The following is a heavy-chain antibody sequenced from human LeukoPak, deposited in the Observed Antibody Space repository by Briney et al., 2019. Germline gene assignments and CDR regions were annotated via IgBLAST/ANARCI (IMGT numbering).Heavy chain of an antibody. CDR3: ARASGIQLFTH. CDR2: INHSGST. CDR1: GGSFSGYY. V-gene: IGHV4-34*01. J-gene: IGHJ4*02. D-gene: IGHD5-18*01. Sequence: SETLSLTCAVYGGSFSGYYWSWLRQPPGKGLEWIGEINHSGSTNYNPSLKSRVTISVDSSKNQFSLKLSSVTAADTGVYYCARASGIQLFTHWGQGTLVTVSS.